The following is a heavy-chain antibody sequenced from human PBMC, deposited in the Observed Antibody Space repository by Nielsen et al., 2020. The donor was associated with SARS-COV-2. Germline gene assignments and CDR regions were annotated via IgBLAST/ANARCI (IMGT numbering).Heavy chain of an antibody. D-gene: IGHD6-13*01. V-gene: IGHV1-3*01. CDR3: ARGSITYSSSWPYFDY. CDR2: INAGNGNT. Sequence: ASVKVSCKASGYTFTSYAMHWVRQAPGQRLEWMGWINAGNGNTKYSQKFQGRVTITRDTSASTAYMELSSLRSDDTVVYYCARGSITYSSSWPYFDYWGQGTLVTVSS. J-gene: IGHJ4*02. CDR1: GYTFTSYA.